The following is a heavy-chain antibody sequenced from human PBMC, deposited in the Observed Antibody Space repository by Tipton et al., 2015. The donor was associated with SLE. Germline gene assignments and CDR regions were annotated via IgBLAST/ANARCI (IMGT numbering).Heavy chain of an antibody. CDR1: GYTFTSYA. CDR2: ISAHNGNT. D-gene: IGHD4-17*01. CDR3: ARGTPYGDYDPGLDY. V-gene: IGHV1-18*01. J-gene: IGHJ4*02. Sequence: QLVQSGAEVKKPGSSMKVSCKASGYTFTSYAISWVRQAPGQGLEWMGWISAHNGNTNYAQKLQGRVTMTTDTSTRTAYMELRSLRSDDTAVYYCARGTPYGDYDPGLDYWGQGTLVTVSS.